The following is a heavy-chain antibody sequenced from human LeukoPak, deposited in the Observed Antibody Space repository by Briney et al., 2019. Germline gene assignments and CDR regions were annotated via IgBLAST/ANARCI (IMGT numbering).Heavy chain of an antibody. D-gene: IGHD4-17*01. Sequence: SETLSLTCTASGGSISNYYWTWLRQPPGKGLEWIGYIYYSGFTNYNPSLKSRVTISVDTSKNQFSLKLSSVTAADTAVYYCARERTVTDAFDIWGQGTMVTVSS. CDR2: IYYSGFT. V-gene: IGHV4-59*01. J-gene: IGHJ3*02. CDR1: GGSISNYY. CDR3: ARERTVTDAFDI.